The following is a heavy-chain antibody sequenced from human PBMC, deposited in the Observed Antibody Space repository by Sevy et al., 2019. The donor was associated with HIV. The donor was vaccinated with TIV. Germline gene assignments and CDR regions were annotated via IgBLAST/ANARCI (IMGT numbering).Heavy chain of an antibody. J-gene: IGHJ6*02. CDR3: AKDLDYFDSSAGPSSLIYNYYYGLED. D-gene: IGHD3-22*01. V-gene: IGHV3-30*18. CDR1: GFTFSSFG. Sequence: GGSLRLSCAASGFTFSSFGMHWVRQAPGKGLEWVSFISYDGSNKKYADSVKGRLTVSRDKSKKTLYLQMNSLRAEDRAVYYCAKDLDYFDSSAGPSSLIYNYYYGLEDWGPGTTVTGSS. CDR2: ISYDGSNK.